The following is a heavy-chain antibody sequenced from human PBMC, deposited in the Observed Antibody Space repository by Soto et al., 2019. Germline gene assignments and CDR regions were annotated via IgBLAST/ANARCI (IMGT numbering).Heavy chain of an antibody. D-gene: IGHD3-22*01. CDR1: GFTFSTYA. CDR2: ITNNGGST. Sequence: PWGSLRLSCSASGFTFSTYAMHWVRQAPGKGLEYVSVITNNGGSTYYADSVKGRFTISRDNSKNTLYLQMSGLRAEDTAVYYCVKEGHASAHYYDSSGYYNYYFDYWGQGTLVTVSS. J-gene: IGHJ4*02. CDR3: VKEGHASAHYYDSSGYYNYYFDY. V-gene: IGHV3-64D*06.